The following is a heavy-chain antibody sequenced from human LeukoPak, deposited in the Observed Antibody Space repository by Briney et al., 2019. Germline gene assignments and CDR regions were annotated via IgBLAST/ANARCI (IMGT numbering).Heavy chain of an antibody. Sequence: SQTLSLTCALSGDSVSSNSAAWHWIRQSPSRGLEWLGRTYYRSKWYNDYAISVKSRITINPDTSKNQFSLQLNSVTPEDTAVYYCARYDLELGMDVWGKGTTVTVSS. J-gene: IGHJ6*03. V-gene: IGHV6-1*01. D-gene: IGHD1-1*01. CDR3: ARYDLELGMDV. CDR1: GDSVSSNSAA. CDR2: TYYRSKWYN.